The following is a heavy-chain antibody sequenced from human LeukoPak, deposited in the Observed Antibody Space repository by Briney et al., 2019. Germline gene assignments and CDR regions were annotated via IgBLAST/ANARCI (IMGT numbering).Heavy chain of an antibody. CDR3: ARGRDIAAAVGFFDY. D-gene: IGHD6-13*01. V-gene: IGHV3-66*01. Sequence: GGSLRLSCAASGFTVSSNYMSWVRRAPGKGLEWVSVIYSGGSTHYADSVKGRFTISRDNSKNTLFLQMNSLRAEDPAVYYCARGRDIAAAVGFFDYWGQGTLVTVSS. J-gene: IGHJ4*02. CDR2: IYSGGST. CDR1: GFTVSSNY.